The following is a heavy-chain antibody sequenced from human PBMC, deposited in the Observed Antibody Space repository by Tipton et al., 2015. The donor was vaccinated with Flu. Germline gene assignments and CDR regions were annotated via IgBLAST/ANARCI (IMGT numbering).Heavy chain of an antibody. J-gene: IGHJ4*02. D-gene: IGHD5-24*01. CDR3: ARPAGHGYNSPHFDY. CDR1: GGSISSGGAY. V-gene: IGHV4-31*03. CDR2: IYYSGST. Sequence: VKPSRTLSLACTVSGGSISSGGAYWSWIRQHPGKGLEWIGCIYYSGSTYYNPSLKSRITISVDTSRNQFSLRLSSVTAADTAVYYCARPAGHGYNSPHFDYWGQGTLVTVSS.